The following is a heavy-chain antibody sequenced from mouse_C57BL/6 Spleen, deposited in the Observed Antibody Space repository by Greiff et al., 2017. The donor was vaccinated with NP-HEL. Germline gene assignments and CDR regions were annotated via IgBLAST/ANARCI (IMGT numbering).Heavy chain of an antibody. CDR2: IYPGDGDT. Sequence: QVQLKQSGAELVKPGASVKISCKASGYAFSSYWMNWVKQRPGKGLEWIGQIYPGDGDTNYNGKFKGKATLTADKSSSTAYMQLSSLTSEDSAVYFCARGAQAPWFAYWGQGTLVTVSA. V-gene: IGHV1-80*01. CDR3: ARGAQAPWFAY. CDR1: GYAFSSYW. J-gene: IGHJ3*01. D-gene: IGHD3-2*02.